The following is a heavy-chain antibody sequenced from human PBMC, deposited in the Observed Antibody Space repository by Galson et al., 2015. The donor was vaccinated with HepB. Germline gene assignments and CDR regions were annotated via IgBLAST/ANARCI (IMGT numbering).Heavy chain of an antibody. Sequence: SVKVSCKASGYTFTGYYLHWVRQAPGQGLEWMGRINPNSGGTSYAQKFQGRVTMTRDTSTTTAYMELSSLRSDDTVVYYCARGRYYYDSSAYRYSFDYWGQGTLVTVSS. CDR3: ARGRYYYDSSAYRYSFDY. V-gene: IGHV1-2*05. CDR2: INPNSGGT. D-gene: IGHD3-22*01. J-gene: IGHJ4*02. CDR1: GYTFTGYY.